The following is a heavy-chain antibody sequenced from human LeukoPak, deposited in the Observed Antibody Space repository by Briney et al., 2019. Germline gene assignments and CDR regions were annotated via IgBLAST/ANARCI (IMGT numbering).Heavy chain of an antibody. D-gene: IGHD6-13*01. CDR2: IWYDGSNK. CDR1: GFTFSSYG. V-gene: IGHV3-33*01. J-gene: IGHJ5*02. Sequence: PGGSLRLSCAASGFTFSSYGMHWVRQAPGKGLGWVAVIWYDGSNKYYADSVKGRFTISRDNSKNTLYLQMNSLRAEDTAVYYCARDAIAAAVNNWFDPWGQGTLVTVSS. CDR3: ARDAIAAAVNNWFDP.